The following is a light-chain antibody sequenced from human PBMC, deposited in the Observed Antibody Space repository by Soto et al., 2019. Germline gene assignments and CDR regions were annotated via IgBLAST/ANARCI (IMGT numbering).Light chain of an antibody. CDR1: QSVSDN. CDR2: RAS. J-gene: IGKJ3*01. CDR3: QRTYNAPFT. Sequence: EVLMTQSPDTLYVSPGERVTLSCRASQSVSDNLAWYQQKPGQGPRLLVYRASTRTLGIPARFSGSESGTEFTLTISSLQSEDFATYYCQRTYNAPFTFGPGTKVSIK. V-gene: IGKV3-15*01.